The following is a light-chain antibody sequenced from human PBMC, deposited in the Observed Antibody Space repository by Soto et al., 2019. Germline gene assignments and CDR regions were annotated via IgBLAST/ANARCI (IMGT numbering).Light chain of an antibody. V-gene: IGKV3-15*01. CDR3: HQYNNWPPIT. J-gene: IGKJ5*01. Sequence: EIVRTQSPSTRSWSRLEEVSVSCGTSQSVGPNLAWYQQKPGRAPRLLIYGASTRAPDIPARFSGSGFGTEFTLTISSLQSEDFALYSCHQYNNWPPITFGQGTRLEIK. CDR1: QSVGPN. CDR2: GAS.